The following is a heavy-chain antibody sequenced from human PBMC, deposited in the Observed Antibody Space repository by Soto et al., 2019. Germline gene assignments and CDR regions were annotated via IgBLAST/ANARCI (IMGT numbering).Heavy chain of an antibody. CDR1: GFTFSTYA. J-gene: IGHJ4*02. CDR3: AKKVNSGPGSQYFDY. CDR2: FRTSGDGGTT. Sequence: EVQLLESGGGLVQPGGSLRLSCAASGFTFSTYAMNWVRQAPGKGLEWVSGFRTSGDGGTTYYADSVKGRFTISRDNSKNMLFLQMNSLRAEDTAIYYCAKKVNSGPGSQYFDYWGQGTLVTVSS. D-gene: IGHD3-10*01. V-gene: IGHV3-23*01.